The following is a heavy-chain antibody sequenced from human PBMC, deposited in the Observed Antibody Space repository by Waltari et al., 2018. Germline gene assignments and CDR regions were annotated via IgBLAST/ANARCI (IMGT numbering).Heavy chain of an antibody. CDR3: ASGSERNDAFDS. J-gene: IGHJ3*02. D-gene: IGHD3-10*01. Sequence: QVQLVQSGAEVKKPGSSVKVSCKASGGTFSSYTISWVRQAPGQGLEWMGRIITIRGIANYAQKVQGRVTITADKATSTAYMELSSLRAEETAVYYCASGSERNDAFDSWGQGTMVTVSS. V-gene: IGHV1-69*02. CDR1: GGTFSSYT. CDR2: IITIRGIA.